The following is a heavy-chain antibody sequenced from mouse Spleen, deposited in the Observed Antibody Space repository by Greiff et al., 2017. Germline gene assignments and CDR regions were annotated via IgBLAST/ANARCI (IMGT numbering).Heavy chain of an antibody. CDR2: INSNGGST. D-gene: IGHD2-1*01. J-gene: IGHJ4*01. CDR3: ARHALLLPGGDY. CDR1: GFTFSSYA. V-gene: IGHV5-6-2*01. Sequence: EVKLVESGGGLVKPGGSLKLSCAASGFTFSSYAMSWVRQTPEKRLEWVAAINSNGGSTYYPDTVKDRFTISRDNAKNALYLQMISLRSEDTALYYCARHALLLPGGDYWGQGTSVTVSS.